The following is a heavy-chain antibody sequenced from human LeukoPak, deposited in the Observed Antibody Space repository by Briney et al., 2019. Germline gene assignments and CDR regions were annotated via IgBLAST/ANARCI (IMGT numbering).Heavy chain of an antibody. Sequence: PGRSLRLFCAASGFTFSSYGMHWVRQAPGKGLEWVAVISYDGSNKYYADSVKGRFTISRDNSKNTLYLQMNSLRAEDTAVYYCAKEGTPQVSTWYDLWGQGTQVIVSS. CDR2: ISYDGSNK. CDR3: AKEGTPQVSTWYDL. J-gene: IGHJ5*02. V-gene: IGHV3-30*18. CDR1: GFTFSSYG. D-gene: IGHD3-10*01.